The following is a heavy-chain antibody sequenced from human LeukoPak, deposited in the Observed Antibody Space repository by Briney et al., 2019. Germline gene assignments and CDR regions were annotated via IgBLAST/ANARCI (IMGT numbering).Heavy chain of an antibody. CDR1: GFTFSSYS. V-gene: IGHV3-21*01. D-gene: IGHD3-10*01. CDR3: ARDRVAVAFDI. Sequence: GGSLRLSCAASGFTFSSYSMNWVRQAPGKGPEWVSSISSSSSYIYYADSVKGRFTISRDNAKNSLYLQMNSLRAEDTAVYYCARDRVAVAFDIWGQGTMVTVSS. J-gene: IGHJ3*02. CDR2: ISSSSSYI.